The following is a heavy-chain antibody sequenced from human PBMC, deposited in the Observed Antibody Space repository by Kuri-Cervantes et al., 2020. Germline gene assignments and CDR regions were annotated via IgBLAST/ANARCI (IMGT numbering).Heavy chain of an antibody. CDR2: IYYSGST. D-gene: IGHD6-19*01. J-gene: IGHJ4*02. CDR3: ARVIAVAGYFDY. V-gene: IGHV4-34*01. CDR1: GGSFSGYY. Sequence: SETLSLTCAVYGGSFSGYYWNWIRQPPGKGLEWIGNIYYSGSTFYSPSLKSRVTISVDASKNQFSLKLSSVTAADTAVYYCARVIAVAGYFDYWGQGSLVTVSS.